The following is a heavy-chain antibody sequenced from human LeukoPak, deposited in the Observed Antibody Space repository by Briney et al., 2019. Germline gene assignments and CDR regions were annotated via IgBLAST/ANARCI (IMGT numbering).Heavy chain of an antibody. D-gene: IGHD3-3*01. CDR1: GYTFTGYY. CDR2: INPNSGGT. J-gene: IGHJ5*02. V-gene: IGHV1-2*02. Sequence: ASVKVSCKASGYTFTGYYMHWVRQAPGQGLEWMGWINPNSGGTNYAQKFQGRVTMTEDTSTDTAYMELSSLRSEDTAVYYCATGFGWSGYINWFDPWGQGTLVTVSS. CDR3: ATGFGWSGYINWFDP.